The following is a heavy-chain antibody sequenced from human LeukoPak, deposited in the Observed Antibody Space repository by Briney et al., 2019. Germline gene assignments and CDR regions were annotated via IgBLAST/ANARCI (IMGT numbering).Heavy chain of an antibody. Sequence: GGSLRLSCAASGFTFSDYYMSWIRQAPGKGLEWVSYISSSGSTIYYADSVKGRFTISRDNAKNSLYLQMNSLRAEDTAVYYCARVGIAAAGFYYYYYYMDVWGKGTTVTVSS. CDR3: ARVGIAAAGFYYYYYYMDV. CDR2: ISSSGSTI. J-gene: IGHJ6*03. V-gene: IGHV3-11*04. D-gene: IGHD6-13*01. CDR1: GFTFSDYY.